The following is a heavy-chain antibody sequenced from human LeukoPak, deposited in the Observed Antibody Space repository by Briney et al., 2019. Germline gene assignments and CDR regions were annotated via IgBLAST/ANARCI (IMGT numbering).Heavy chain of an antibody. V-gene: IGHV4-4*02. CDR3: ARVRYYGSGSYLGRLAWFDP. Sequence: PSGTLSLTCAVSGGSISSSNWWSWVRQPPGKGLEWIGEIYHSGSTNYNPSLKSRVTISVDKSKNQFSLKLSSVTAADTAVYYCARVRYYGSGSYLGRLAWFDPWGQGTLVTVSS. J-gene: IGHJ5*02. CDR2: IYHSGST. CDR1: GGSISSSNW. D-gene: IGHD3-10*01.